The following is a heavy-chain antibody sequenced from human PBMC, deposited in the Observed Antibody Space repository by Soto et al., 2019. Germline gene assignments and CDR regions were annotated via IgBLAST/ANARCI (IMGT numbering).Heavy chain of an antibody. CDR1: GFTVSSNY. D-gene: IGHD3-22*01. Sequence: EVQLVESGGGLVQPGGSLRLSCAASGFTVSSNYMSWVRHAPGKGLEWVSVIYSGGSTYYADSVKGRFTISRDNSKNTLYLQMNSLRAEDTAVYYCARYYYDSSGYFDYWGQGTLVTVSS. CDR3: ARYYYDSSGYFDY. V-gene: IGHV3-66*01. CDR2: IYSGGST. J-gene: IGHJ4*02.